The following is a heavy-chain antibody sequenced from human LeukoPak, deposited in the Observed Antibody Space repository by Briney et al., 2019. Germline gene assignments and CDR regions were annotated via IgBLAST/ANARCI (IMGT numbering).Heavy chain of an antibody. CDR1: GYRFANYW. Sequence: GESLKISCKGSGYRFANYWIGWVRQMPGKGLEWMGIIYPGDSDTRYSPSFQGQVTISADKSISTAYLQWSSLQASDTAMYYCARHVGSSDVDFWGQGTLVTVSS. J-gene: IGHJ4*02. V-gene: IGHV5-51*01. D-gene: IGHD6-13*01. CDR3: ARHVGSSDVDF. CDR2: IYPGDSDT.